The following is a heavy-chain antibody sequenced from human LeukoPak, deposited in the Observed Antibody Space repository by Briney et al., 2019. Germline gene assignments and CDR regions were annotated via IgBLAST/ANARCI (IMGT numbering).Heavy chain of an antibody. Sequence: GASVKVSCKASGYTFTGYYMHWVRQAPGQGLERMGWINPNSGGTNYAQKFQGRVTMTRDTSISTAYMELSRLRSDDTAVYYCAGARVDSSGLQGGYWGQGTLVTVSS. V-gene: IGHV1-2*02. CDR3: AGARVDSSGLQGGY. CDR2: INPNSGGT. D-gene: IGHD3-22*01. J-gene: IGHJ4*02. CDR1: GYTFTGYY.